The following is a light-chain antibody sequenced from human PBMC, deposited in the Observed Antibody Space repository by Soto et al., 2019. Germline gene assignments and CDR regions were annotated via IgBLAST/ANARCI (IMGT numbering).Light chain of an antibody. J-gene: IGKJ5*01. CDR1: HGISSY. CDR2: AAS. V-gene: IGKV1-8*01. CDR3: QQYYSYHIT. Sequence: IQMTQSPSTLSASVGDRVTITCRASHGISSYLAWYQQKPGKAPKLLIYAASTLQSGVPSRFSGSGSGTDFTLTISCLQSEDFATYYCQQYYSYHITFGQGTRLEIK.